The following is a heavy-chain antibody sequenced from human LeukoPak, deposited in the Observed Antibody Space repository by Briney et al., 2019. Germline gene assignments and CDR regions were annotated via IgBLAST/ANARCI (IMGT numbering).Heavy chain of an antibody. CDR1: GGSITSGNW. D-gene: IGHD6-13*01. Sequence: SGTLSLTCAVSGGSITSGNWWPWVRQPPGKGLEWIGEVYHSGATNYNPSLKTRVTISVDKSKNEFSLALTSLNAADTAVYYCARGVPAAGAKWFDPWGQGSLVTVSS. V-gene: IGHV4-4*02. J-gene: IGHJ5*02. CDR3: ARGVPAAGAKWFDP. CDR2: VYHSGAT.